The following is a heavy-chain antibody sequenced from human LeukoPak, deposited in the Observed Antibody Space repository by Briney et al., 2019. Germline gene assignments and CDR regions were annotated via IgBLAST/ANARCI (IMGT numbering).Heavy chain of an antibody. V-gene: IGHV1-69*13. CDR2: IIPIFGTA. D-gene: IGHD6-13*01. Sequence: GASVKVSCKASGGTFSSYAISWVRQAPGQGLEWMGGIIPIFGTANYAQKSQGRVTITADESTSTAYMELSSLRSEDTAVYYCATPGPNNPGIAAAGPPDYWGQGTLVTVSS. J-gene: IGHJ4*02. CDR3: ATPGPNNPGIAAAGPPDY. CDR1: GGTFSSYA.